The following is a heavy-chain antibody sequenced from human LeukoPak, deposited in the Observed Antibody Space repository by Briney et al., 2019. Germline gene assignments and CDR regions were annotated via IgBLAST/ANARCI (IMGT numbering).Heavy chain of an antibody. CDR3: AKDGGYGSGSYYPDY. CDR2: ISGGAGGA. V-gene: IGHV3-23*01. CDR1: GFTFSSYA. D-gene: IGHD3-10*01. Sequence: GGSLRLSCAASGFTFSSYAMNWVRQAPGKGLEWVSSISGGAGGATYADSVKGRFTMSRDNSKNTLYLQMNSLRAEDTAVYYCAKDGGYGSGSYYPDYWGQGTLVTVSS. J-gene: IGHJ4*02.